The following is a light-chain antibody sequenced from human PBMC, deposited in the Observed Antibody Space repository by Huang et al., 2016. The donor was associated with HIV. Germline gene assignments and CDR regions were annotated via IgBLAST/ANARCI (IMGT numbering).Light chain of an antibody. CDR2: DAS. V-gene: IGKV3-15*01. J-gene: IGKJ2*01. Sequence: ESVLTQSPVTLSASPGERATLSCRASQGVSSNLALYQQKPGQAPSLLIHDASTMASDIPARFSGSGSDIEFTLTISSLQSEDSAVYYCQQYNNWPRTFGQGTKLEIK. CDR3: QQYNNWPRT. CDR1: QGVSSN.